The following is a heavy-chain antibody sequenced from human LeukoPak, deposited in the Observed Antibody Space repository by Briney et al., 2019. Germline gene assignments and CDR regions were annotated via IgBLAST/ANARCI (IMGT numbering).Heavy chain of an antibody. CDR2: IKQDGSEK. CDR1: GFTFSSYW. D-gene: IGHD3-16*01. Sequence: GGSLRLSCAASGFTFSSYWMSWVRQAPGKGLEWVANIKQDGSEKYYVDSVKGRFTISRDNAKNSLYLQMNSLRAEDTALYYCAKDMKRYYYYYMDVWGKGTTVTISS. CDR3: AKDMKRYYYYYMDV. J-gene: IGHJ6*03. V-gene: IGHV3-7*03.